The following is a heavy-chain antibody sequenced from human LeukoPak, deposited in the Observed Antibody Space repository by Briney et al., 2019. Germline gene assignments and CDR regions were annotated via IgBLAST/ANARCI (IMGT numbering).Heavy chain of an antibody. Sequence: GGSLRLSCAASGSTFSNFAMAWVRQVPEKGLEWVSFIRGGGAGAHYADSVRGRFTISRDNSKNTLYLEMNSLRADDTAVYYCAKASYSYGNDAFDIWGQGTKVTVSS. CDR1: GSTFSNFA. CDR2: IRGGGAGA. J-gene: IGHJ3*02. D-gene: IGHD3-16*02. CDR3: AKASYSYGNDAFDI. V-gene: IGHV3-23*01.